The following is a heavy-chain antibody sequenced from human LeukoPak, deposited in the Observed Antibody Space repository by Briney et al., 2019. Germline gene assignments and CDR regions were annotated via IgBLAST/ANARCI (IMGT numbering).Heavy chain of an antibody. CDR3: ARLRDGYNNLSPFDY. V-gene: IGHV4-39*01. J-gene: IGHJ4*02. Sequence: SETLSLTCTVSGGSISTSNYYWGWIRQPPGKGLEWIGSIYYSGITYYNPSLKSRVTISVDTSKNQFSLKLSSVTAADTAVYYCARLRDGYNNLSPFDYWGQGTLVTVSS. CDR1: GGSISTSNYY. D-gene: IGHD5-24*01. CDR2: IYYSGIT.